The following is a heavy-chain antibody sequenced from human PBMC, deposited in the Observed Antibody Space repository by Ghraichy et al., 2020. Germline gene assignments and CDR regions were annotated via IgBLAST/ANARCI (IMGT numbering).Heavy chain of an antibody. V-gene: IGHV3-30*18. Sequence: GVSLRLSCAASGFTFSSYGIHWVRQAPGKGLEWVALISYDGSNKYYADSVKGRFTISRDNSKNTLYLQMNSLGAEETAVYYFAKDLFSYDTSGQWATGDCWGQGTLVTVSS. J-gene: IGHJ4*02. CDR2: ISYDGSNK. CDR1: GFTFSSYG. CDR3: AKDLFSYDTSGQWATGDC. D-gene: IGHD3-22*01.